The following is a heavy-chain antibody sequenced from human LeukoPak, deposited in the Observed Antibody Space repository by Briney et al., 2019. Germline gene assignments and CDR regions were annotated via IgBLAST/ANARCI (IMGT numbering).Heavy chain of an antibody. V-gene: IGHV4-61*02. CDR2: IDTSGST. J-gene: IGHJ5*02. CDR3: ARGLRYFGWLYES. D-gene: IGHD3-9*01. CDR1: GGSISSRSYY. Sequence: PSQTLSLTCTVSGGSISSRSYYWSWIRQPAGKGLEWIGRIDTSGSTNFNPSLKSRVTISVDTSKNQFSLRLSSVTAGDTAVYYCARGLRYFGWLYESWGQGSLVTVSS.